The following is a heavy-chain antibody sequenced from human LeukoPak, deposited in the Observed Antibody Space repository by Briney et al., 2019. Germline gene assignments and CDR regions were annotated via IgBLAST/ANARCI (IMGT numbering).Heavy chain of an antibody. CDR2: IFYRSKWRN. J-gene: IGHJ4*02. CDR3: ARDLSGTLDY. CDR1: GDSVFSNTAA. V-gene: IGHV6-1*01. Sequence: SQTLSLTCAISGDSVFSNTAAWNWIRQSPSGGLEWLGRIFYRSKWRNDYAVSVKSRITINPDTSKNQFSLHLNSVTPEDTAVYYCARDLSGTLDYWGQGTLVTVSS. D-gene: IGHD2/OR15-2a*01.